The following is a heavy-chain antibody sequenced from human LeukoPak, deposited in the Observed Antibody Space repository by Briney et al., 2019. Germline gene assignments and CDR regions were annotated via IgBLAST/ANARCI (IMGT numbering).Heavy chain of an antibody. CDR2: IYSGGST. V-gene: IGHV3-66*02. D-gene: IGHD4-23*01. CDR3: ARDADYGGKGYYYYYYMDV. J-gene: IGHJ6*03. Sequence: GGSLRLSCAASGFTVSSNYMSWVRQAPGKGLEWVSVIYSGGSTYYADSVKGRFTISRDNSKNTLYLQMNSLRDEDTAVYYCARDADYGGKGYYYYYYMDVWGKGTTVTVSS. CDR1: GFTVSSNY.